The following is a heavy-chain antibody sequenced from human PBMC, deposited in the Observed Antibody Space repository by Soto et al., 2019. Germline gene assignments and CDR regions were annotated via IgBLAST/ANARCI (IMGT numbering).Heavy chain of an antibody. D-gene: IGHD3-10*01. CDR1: GFTFSNFE. CDR2: INTAGSTK. V-gene: IGHV3-48*03. CDR3: ARAYMVRGVDYGMDV. Sequence: HPGGSRRLSCAASGFTFSNFEMHWVRQAPGKGLEWVSYINTAGSTKYYAESVKVRFTISRDNARNSLFLQMNSLRAEDTAVYYCARAYMVRGVDYGMDVWGQGTTVTVSS. J-gene: IGHJ6*02.